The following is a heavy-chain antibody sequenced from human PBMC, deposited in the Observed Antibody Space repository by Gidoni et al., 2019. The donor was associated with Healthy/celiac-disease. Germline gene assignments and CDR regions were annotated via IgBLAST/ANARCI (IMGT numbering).Heavy chain of an antibody. Sequence: EVQLLESGGGLVQPGGSLRLSCAASGFTFRNYAMSWVRQAPGKGLEWVSAISGSGGSTYYADSVKGRFTISRDNSKNTLYLQMNSLRVEDTAVYYCALVVIRVYWGQGTLVTVSS. V-gene: IGHV3-23*01. J-gene: IGHJ4*02. CDR3: ALVVIRVY. D-gene: IGHD3-22*01. CDR1: GFTFRNYA. CDR2: ISGSGGST.